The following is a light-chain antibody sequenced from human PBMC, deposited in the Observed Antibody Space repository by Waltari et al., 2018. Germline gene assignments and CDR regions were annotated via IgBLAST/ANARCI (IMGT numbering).Light chain of an antibody. CDR3: QQYDNWPPWT. V-gene: IGKV3-15*01. Sequence: EIAMTQSPVTLSVSPGDTATLSCRASQSISINLAWYQQKPGQAPRLLIYAATTRAPGIPARFSGSGSGTEFTLTISSLQSEDFAVYYCQQYDNWPPWTFGQGTKVEI. CDR2: AAT. J-gene: IGKJ1*01. CDR1: QSISIN.